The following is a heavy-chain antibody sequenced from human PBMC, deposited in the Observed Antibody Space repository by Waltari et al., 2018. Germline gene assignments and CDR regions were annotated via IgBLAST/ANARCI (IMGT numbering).Heavy chain of an antibody. J-gene: IGHJ5*01. D-gene: IGHD2-15*01. CDR3: ARHTRRSWSVWFDS. Sequence: QVQLQQWGAGLVKPSETLSLTCAVYGDSFNGYYWNWIRQTPGKGLGWVGRINLSGTTSYNPSLNGRVAISIDTSKNQFSLELNSMSAADTAVYYCARHTRRSWSVWFDSWGQGTLVTVSS. CDR1: GDSFNGYY. CDR2: INLSGTT. V-gene: IGHV4-34*02.